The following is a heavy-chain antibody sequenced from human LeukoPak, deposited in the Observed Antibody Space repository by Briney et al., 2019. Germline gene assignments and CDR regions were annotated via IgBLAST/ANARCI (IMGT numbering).Heavy chain of an antibody. V-gene: IGHV4-38-2*02. Sequence: PSETLSLTCTVSGYSISSGHYWGWIRHPPGKGLEWIGNIYHSGSTYYNPSLKSRVTISVDTSKNQFSLKLSSVTAADTAVYYCARDSGTTGEVKFDPWGQGTLVTVSS. CDR1: GYSISSGHY. CDR2: IYHSGST. CDR3: ARDSGTTGEVKFDP. D-gene: IGHD3-10*01. J-gene: IGHJ5*02.